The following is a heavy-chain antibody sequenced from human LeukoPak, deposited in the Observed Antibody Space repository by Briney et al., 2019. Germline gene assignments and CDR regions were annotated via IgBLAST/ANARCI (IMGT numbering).Heavy chain of an antibody. CDR3: ARGRGYGAYDWNDY. V-gene: IGHV3-53*01. D-gene: IGHD5-12*01. CDR1: GFTVSSNY. Sequence: GGSLRLSCAASGFTVSSNYMSCVRQTPGKGLEWVSVIYTGSTTYYADSVKGRFTISRDNSKNTLYLQMNSLRAEDTAVYYCARGRGYGAYDWNDYWGQGTLVTVSS. J-gene: IGHJ4*02. CDR2: IYTGSTT.